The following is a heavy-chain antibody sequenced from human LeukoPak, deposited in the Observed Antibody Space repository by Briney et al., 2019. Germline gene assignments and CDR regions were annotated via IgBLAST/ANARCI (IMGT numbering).Heavy chain of an antibody. CDR2: ISGSGGST. D-gene: IGHD6-13*01. J-gene: IGHJ4*02. CDR3: AKDLYSHFDY. Sequence: GGSLRLSCAASGFTFSSYAMSWVRQTPGKGLEWVSGISGSGGSTYYADSVKGRFTISRDNSKNTLYLQINSLRAEDTAVYYCAKDLYSHFDYWGQGTLVPVSS. CDR1: GFTFSSYA. V-gene: IGHV3-23*01.